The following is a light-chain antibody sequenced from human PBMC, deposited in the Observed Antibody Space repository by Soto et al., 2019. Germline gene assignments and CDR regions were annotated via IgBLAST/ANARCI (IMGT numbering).Light chain of an antibody. CDR1: QIFLYSSNNKNY. V-gene: IGKV4-1*01. Sequence: DIVMTQSPDSLGVSLGERATINCKSSQIFLYSSNNKNYLAWYQQKPGQPPKLLIYWASTRESGVPDRFSGSGSGTDFTLTISSLQAEDVAVYYCQQYYSTPLTFGGGTKVDIK. CDR2: WAS. CDR3: QQYYSTPLT. J-gene: IGKJ4*01.